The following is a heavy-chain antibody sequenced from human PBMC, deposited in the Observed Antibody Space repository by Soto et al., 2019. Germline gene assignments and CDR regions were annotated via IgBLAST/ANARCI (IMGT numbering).Heavy chain of an antibody. CDR2: IWYDGINK. CDR1: GFTFSNNG. Sequence: QVQLVESGGGVVQPGRSLRLSCAASGFTFSNNGMHWVRQAPGKGLEWVAVIWYDGINKYYADSVKGRFIISRDNSKNTVYLQMXXXRAEDTAVYYCARDRVQMVDGLDVWGQGTTVTXS. D-gene: IGHD2-15*01. V-gene: IGHV3-33*01. J-gene: IGHJ6*02. CDR3: ARDRVQMVDGLDV.